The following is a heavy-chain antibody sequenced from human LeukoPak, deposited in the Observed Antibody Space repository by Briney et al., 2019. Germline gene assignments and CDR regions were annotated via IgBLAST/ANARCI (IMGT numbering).Heavy chain of an antibody. CDR3: TRDPSGYFNY. V-gene: IGHV4-31*03. J-gene: IGHJ4*02. CDR1: GGSISSGGYY. D-gene: IGHD3-22*01. Sequence: PSETLSLTCTVSGGSISSGGYYWSWIRQHPGNGLEWIGYIYYSGSTYYNPSLKSRITISVDTSKNQFSLKLSSVTAADTAVYYCTRDPSGYFNYWGQGTLATVSS. CDR2: IYYSGST.